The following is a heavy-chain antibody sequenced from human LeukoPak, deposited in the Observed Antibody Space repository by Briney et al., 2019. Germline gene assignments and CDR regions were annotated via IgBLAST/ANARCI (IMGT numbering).Heavy chain of an antibody. CDR2: ISGSGGST. Sequence: PGGSLRLSCAASGFTFSSYAMSRVRQAPGKGLEWASAISGSGGSTYYADSVKGRFTISRDNSKNTLYLQMNSLRAEDTAVYYCAKEYDFWSSSFDYWGQGTLVTVSS. CDR1: GFTFSSYA. J-gene: IGHJ4*02. V-gene: IGHV3-23*01. D-gene: IGHD3-3*01. CDR3: AKEYDFWSSSFDY.